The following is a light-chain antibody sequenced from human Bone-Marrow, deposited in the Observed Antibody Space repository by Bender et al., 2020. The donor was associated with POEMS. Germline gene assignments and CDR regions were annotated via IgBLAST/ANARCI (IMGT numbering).Light chain of an antibody. V-gene: IGLV1-36*01. CDR1: GSNIGDNG. Sequence: QSVLTQPPSVSGAPRQRVTISCSGSGSNIGDNGVSWYQQLPGEAPKLLIYYDDLLPPGVSDRFSASKSGTSASLAISELQSEDEALYYCSAWDDSLSGWVFGGGTKLTVL. J-gene: IGLJ3*02. CDR2: YDD. CDR3: SAWDDSLSGWV.